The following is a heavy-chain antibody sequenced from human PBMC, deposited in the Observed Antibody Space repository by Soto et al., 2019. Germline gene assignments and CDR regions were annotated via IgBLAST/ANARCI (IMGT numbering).Heavy chain of an antibody. D-gene: IGHD4-17*01. Sequence: QVQLVQSGAEVKKPGSSMKVSCKASGGSFSTYGISWVRQAPGQGLEWMGGFIPVFTTATYAQKFQGRVSITADESTYTAYMELSSLRSEDTAVSFCARDGVDVSRTTVRHGALDIWGQGTVVTGSS. CDR2: FIPVFTTA. CDR3: ARDGVDVSRTTVRHGALDI. V-gene: IGHV1-69*01. J-gene: IGHJ3*02. CDR1: GGSFSTYG.